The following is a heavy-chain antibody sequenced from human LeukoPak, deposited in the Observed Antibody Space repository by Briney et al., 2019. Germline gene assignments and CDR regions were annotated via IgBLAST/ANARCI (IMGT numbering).Heavy chain of an antibody. CDR3: ARVPGVQDAFDI. Sequence: SETLSHTCTVSGYSISSGYYWGWIRQPPGKGLEWIGSIYHSGSTYYNPSLKSRVTISVDTSKNQFSLKLSSVTAADTAVYYCARVPGVQDAFDIWGQGTMVTVSS. CDR1: GYSISSGYY. D-gene: IGHD3-10*01. CDR2: IYHSGST. J-gene: IGHJ3*02. V-gene: IGHV4-38-2*02.